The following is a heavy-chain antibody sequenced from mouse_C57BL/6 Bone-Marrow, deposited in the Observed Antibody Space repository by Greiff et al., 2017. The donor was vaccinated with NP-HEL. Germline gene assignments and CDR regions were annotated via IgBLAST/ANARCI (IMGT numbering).Heavy chain of an antibody. CDR3: ARDYHYYYAMDY. CDR2: IYPRSGNT. Sequence: VQLQQSGAELARPGASVKLSCKASGYTFTSYGISWVKQRTGQGLEWIGEIYPRSGNTYYNEKFKGKATLTADKSSSTAYMELRSLTSEVSAVYFCARDYHYYYAMDYWGQGTSVTVSS. CDR1: GYTFTSYG. D-gene: IGHD5-5*01. V-gene: IGHV1-81*01. J-gene: IGHJ4*01.